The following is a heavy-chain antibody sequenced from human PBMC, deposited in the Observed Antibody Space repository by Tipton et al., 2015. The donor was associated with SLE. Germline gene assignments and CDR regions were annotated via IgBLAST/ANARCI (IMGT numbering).Heavy chain of an antibody. CDR2: ISHTGNT. J-gene: IGHJ4*02. CDR3: AREGGATVTTDY. D-gene: IGHD4-11*01. Sequence: LRLSCTVSGASISDGAYYWSWIRQHQGKGLEYIGYISHTGNTYSKPSLKSRVVMSLDTPKNQFSLKLSSVTAADTAVYYCAREGGATVTTDYWGQGTLVTVSS. V-gene: IGHV4-31*03. CDR1: GASISDGAYY.